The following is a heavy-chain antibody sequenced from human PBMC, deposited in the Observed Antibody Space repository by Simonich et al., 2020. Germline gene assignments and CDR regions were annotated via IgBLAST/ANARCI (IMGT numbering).Heavy chain of an antibody. CDR3: ATQVDKTGEIDY. CDR1: GGSISSSSYY. CDR2: IYYSGST. V-gene: IGHV4-39*01. J-gene: IGHJ4*02. D-gene: IGHD7-27*01. Sequence: QLQLQESGPGLVKPSETLSLTCTVSGGSISSSSYYWGWIRQPPGKGLELIGSIYYSGSTYYNPPLKSGVTISVDTSKNQFSLKLSSVTAADTAVYYCATQVDKTGEIDYWGQGTLVTVSS.